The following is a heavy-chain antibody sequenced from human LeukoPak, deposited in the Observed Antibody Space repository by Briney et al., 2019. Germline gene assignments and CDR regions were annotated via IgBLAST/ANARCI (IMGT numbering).Heavy chain of an antibody. D-gene: IGHD2-2*01. CDR1: GYTFTSYA. V-gene: IGHV1-3*01. CDR2: INAGNGNT. CDR3: AREDIVVVPAAQHTYYYGMDV. J-gene: IGHJ6*02. Sequence: ASVKVSCKASGYTFTSYAMHWVRQAPGQRLEWMGWINAGNGNTKYSQKFQGRVTITRGTSASTAYMELSSPRSEDTTVYYCAREDIVVVPAAQHTYYYGMDVWGQGITVTVSS.